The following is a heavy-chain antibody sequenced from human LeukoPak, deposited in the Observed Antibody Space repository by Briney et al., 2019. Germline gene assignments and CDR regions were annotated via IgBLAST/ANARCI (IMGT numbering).Heavy chain of an antibody. CDR2: ISSSGSTI. CDR3: AELGITMIGGV. CDR1: GFTFSSYS. Sequence: GGSLSLSCAASGFTFSSYSMNWVRQAPGKGLEWVSYISSSGSTIYYADSVKGRFTISRDNAKNSLYLQMNSLRAEDTAVYYCAELGITMIGGVWGKGTTVTIPS. D-gene: IGHD3-10*02. V-gene: IGHV3-48*04. J-gene: IGHJ6*04.